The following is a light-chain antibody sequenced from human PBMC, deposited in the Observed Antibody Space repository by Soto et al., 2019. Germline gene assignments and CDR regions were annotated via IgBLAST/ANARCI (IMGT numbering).Light chain of an antibody. V-gene: IGKV3-20*01. CDR3: QQYGGSPPLT. CDR1: QSLSRTY. CDR2: GAS. Sequence: ENVLTQSPGTLSLSPGDRATLSCRASQSLSRTYIAWYQQQPGQAPRLLIYGASNRATGIPDRFSGSGSGTDFTLTISSLEPEDFAVYYCQQYGGSPPLTFGGGTKVESK. J-gene: IGKJ4*01.